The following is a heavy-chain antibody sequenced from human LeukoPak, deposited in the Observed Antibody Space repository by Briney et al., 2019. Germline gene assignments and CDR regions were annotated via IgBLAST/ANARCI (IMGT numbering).Heavy chain of an antibody. CDR2: ISSSNRYT. D-gene: IGHD2-2*01. CDR3: ARDRYCSSTACPGDYGMDV. CDR1: GFSFSDYY. V-gene: IGHV3-11*05. Sequence: PGGSLRLSCAASGFSFSDYYMCWIRQAPGKGLEWVSCISSSNRYTNYADSVKGRFSISRDNSKNSLYLQMNSLTAGDTAVYYCARDRYCSSTACPGDYGMDVWGQGTTVTVSS. J-gene: IGHJ6*02.